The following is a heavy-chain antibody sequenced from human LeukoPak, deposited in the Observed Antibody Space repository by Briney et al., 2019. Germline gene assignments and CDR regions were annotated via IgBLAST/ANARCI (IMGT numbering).Heavy chain of an antibody. Sequence: LVKVSCKASGGTFSSYAISWVRQAPGQGLEWMGGIIPIFGTANYAQKFQGRVTITADESTSTAYMELSSLRSEDTAVYYCASVPHDYGGNDAFDIWGQGTMVTVSS. CDR1: GGTFSSYA. CDR3: ASVPHDYGGNDAFDI. J-gene: IGHJ3*02. CDR2: IIPIFGTA. D-gene: IGHD4-23*01. V-gene: IGHV1-69*13.